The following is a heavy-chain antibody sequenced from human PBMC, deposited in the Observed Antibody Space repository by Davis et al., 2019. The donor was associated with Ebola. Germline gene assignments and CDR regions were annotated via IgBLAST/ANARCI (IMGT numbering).Heavy chain of an antibody. CDR2: IIPILGIA. CDR3: ARDLSGVAAGSN. V-gene: IGHV1-69*04. Sequence: SVKVSCKASGGTFSSYAISWVRQAPGQGLEWMGRIIPILGIANYAQKFQGRVTITADKSTSTAYMELSSLRSEDTAVYYCARDLSGVAAGSNWGQGTLVTVSS. J-gene: IGHJ4*02. CDR1: GGTFSSYA. D-gene: IGHD6-13*01.